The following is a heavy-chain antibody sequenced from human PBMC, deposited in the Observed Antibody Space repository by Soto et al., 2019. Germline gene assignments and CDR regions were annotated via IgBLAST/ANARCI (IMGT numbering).Heavy chain of an antibody. CDR1: GGSISSSGYY. CDR3: ARGGGPSTDVSFDP. CDR2: IYYSGST. J-gene: IGHJ5*02. D-gene: IGHD3-16*01. V-gene: IGHV4-39*01. Sequence: PSETLSLTCTVSGGSISSSGYYWGWIRQPPGKGLEWIGSIYYSGSTYYNPSLKSRVTISVDTSKNQFSLKLSSVTAADTAVYYCARGGGPSTDVSFDPWGQGTLVTVSS.